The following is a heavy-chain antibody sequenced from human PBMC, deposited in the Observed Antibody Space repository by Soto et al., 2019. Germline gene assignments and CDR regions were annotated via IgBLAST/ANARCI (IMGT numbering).Heavy chain of an antibody. D-gene: IGHD2-21*02. CDR1: GGSISSYYYH. CDR3: AREDDGGDTLDV. J-gene: IGHJ6*02. CDR2: IHHSGSI. V-gene: IGHV4-30-4*08. Sequence: SETLSLTCTVSGGSISSYYYHWTWIRQSPERGLEWIGYIHHSGSILYNPSLKSRVTISVDTSKNQFSLHLSSVTAADTAVYFCAREDDGGDTLDVWGQGTTVTVSS.